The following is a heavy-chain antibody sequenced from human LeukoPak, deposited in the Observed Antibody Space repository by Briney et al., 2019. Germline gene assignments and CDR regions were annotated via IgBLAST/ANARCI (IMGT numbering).Heavy chain of an antibody. CDR3: ARNCTADNDVSRREKWFDP. D-gene: IGHD2-8*02. CDR2: IYYSGST. Sequence: PSETLSLTCAVYGGSFSGYYWSWIRQPPGKGLEWIGSIYYSGSTHYNPSLKRRVTILVDTSKNQFSLKLESVTAADTALYYCARNCTADNDVSRREKWFDPWGHGTLVTVSS. V-gene: IGHV4-34*01. CDR1: GGSFSGYY. J-gene: IGHJ5*02.